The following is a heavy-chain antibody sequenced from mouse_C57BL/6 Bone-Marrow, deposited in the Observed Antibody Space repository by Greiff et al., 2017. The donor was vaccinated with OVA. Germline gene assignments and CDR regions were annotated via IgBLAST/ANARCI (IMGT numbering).Heavy chain of an antibody. J-gene: IGHJ4*01. CDR1: GYTFTSYW. CDR2: IDPSDSYT. D-gene: IGHD3-2*02. CDR3: AREDSSGYLYYYAMDY. Sequence: VKLQQPGAELVKPGASVKLSCKASGYTFTSYWMQWVKQRPGQGLEWIGEIDPSDSYTNYNQKFKGKATLTVDTSSSTAYMQLSSLTSEDSAVYYCAREDSSGYLYYYAMDYWGQGTSVTVSS. V-gene: IGHV1-50*01.